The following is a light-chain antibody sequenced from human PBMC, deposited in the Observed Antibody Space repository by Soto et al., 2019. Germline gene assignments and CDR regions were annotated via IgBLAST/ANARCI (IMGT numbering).Light chain of an antibody. CDR3: SSYTSSGTYV. V-gene: IGLV2-14*01. CDR2: EVS. Sequence: QSVLTQPASVSGSPGQSISISCTGTSSDVGDYNYVSWYQQHPGKAPKLMIYEVSNRPSGVSNRFSGSKSGNTASLTISGLQAEDEADYYCSSYTSSGTYVFGTGTKLTVL. CDR1: SSDVGDYNY. J-gene: IGLJ1*01.